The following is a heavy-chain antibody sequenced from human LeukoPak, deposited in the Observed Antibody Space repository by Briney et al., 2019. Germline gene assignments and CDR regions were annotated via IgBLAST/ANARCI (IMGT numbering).Heavy chain of an antibody. CDR2: TMQDGIEK. CDR3: AGGCGWIFDY. D-gene: IGHD6-19*01. V-gene: IGHV3-7*01. J-gene: IGHJ4*02. Sequence: PGGSLRLSCAASGFTCRTYWINWVRQAPGKGLEWVANTMQDGIEKNYVDSVKGRFTISKDNTKNSLYLQLNSLRAEDTAVYYRAGGCGWIFDYGGQATLVTVPS. CDR1: GFTCRTYW.